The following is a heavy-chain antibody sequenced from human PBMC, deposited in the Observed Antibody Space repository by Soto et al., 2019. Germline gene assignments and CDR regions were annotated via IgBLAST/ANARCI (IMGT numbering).Heavy chain of an antibody. J-gene: IGHJ4*02. Sequence: PSETLSLTCTVSGGSVSSGNYYWSWIRQPPGTGLEWIGYMYYTGSTKYNPSLKSRVTISVDTSKNQFSLKLRSVTAADTAVYYCARDRYSSSWYIDYWGQGTLVTVSS. CDR3: ARDRYSSSWYIDY. CDR2: MYYTGST. V-gene: IGHV4-61*01. D-gene: IGHD6-13*01. CDR1: GGSVSSGNYY.